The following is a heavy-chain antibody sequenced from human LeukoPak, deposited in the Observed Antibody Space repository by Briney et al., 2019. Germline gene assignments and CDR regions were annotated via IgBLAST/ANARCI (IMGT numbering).Heavy chain of an antibody. J-gene: IGHJ6*04. CDR1: GYSFTSYW. V-gene: IGHV5-10-1*01. Sequence: GESLKISCKGSGYSFTSYWISWVRQMPGKGLEWMGRIDPSDSYTNYSPSFQGHVTISADKSISTAYLQWSSLKASDTAMYYCARTSSPQLGYYGMDVWGKGTTATVSS. CDR2: IDPSDSYT. CDR3: ARTSSPQLGYYGMDV. D-gene: IGHD6-13*01.